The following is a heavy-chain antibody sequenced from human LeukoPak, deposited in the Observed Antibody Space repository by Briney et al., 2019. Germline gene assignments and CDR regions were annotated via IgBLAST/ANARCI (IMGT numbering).Heavy chain of an antibody. V-gene: IGHV3-43*02. J-gene: IGHJ4*02. D-gene: IGHD6-19*01. Sequence: PGGPLTLSCAAPGFTFANYAIHWVRQAPGKGLEWVSLISGDGGSTFYAASVRGRFTISRDNTRKSLSLQMSSLRSEDTALYYCARESETSGWYDYWGQGTLVTVSS. CDR1: GFTFANYA. CDR3: ARESETSGWYDY. CDR2: ISGDGGST.